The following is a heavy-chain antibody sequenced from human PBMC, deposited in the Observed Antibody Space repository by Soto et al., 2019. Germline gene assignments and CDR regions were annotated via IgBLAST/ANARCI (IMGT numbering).Heavy chain of an antibody. D-gene: IGHD5-12*01. CDR3: AKDIAGSGYGFREI. J-gene: IGHJ3*02. CDR1: GFTFSSYA. CDR2: ISGGGGST. V-gene: IGHV3-23*01. Sequence: GGSLRLSCAASGFTFSSYAMSWVRQAPGKGLEWVSAISGGGGSTYYADSVKGRFTISRDNSKNTLYLQMNSLRAEDTAVYYCAKDIAGSGYGFREIWGQGTMVTVSS.